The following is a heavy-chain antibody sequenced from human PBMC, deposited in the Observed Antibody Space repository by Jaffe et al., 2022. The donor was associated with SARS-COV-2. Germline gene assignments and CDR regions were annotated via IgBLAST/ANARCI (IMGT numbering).Heavy chain of an antibody. Sequence: QVQLVESGGGVVRPGGSLRLSCEATGFTFSRHAMYWIRQAPGKGLEWLVVISKDGSQRYYADSVKGRFTVSRDNSKDTLYLQMNSLRVEDTAVVYCAREGPPGSFDSWGQGTLVTVSS. CDR1: GFTFSRHA. CDR3: AREGPPGSFDS. J-gene: IGHJ4*02. V-gene: IGHV3-30*04. D-gene: IGHD1-26*01. CDR2: ISKDGSQR.